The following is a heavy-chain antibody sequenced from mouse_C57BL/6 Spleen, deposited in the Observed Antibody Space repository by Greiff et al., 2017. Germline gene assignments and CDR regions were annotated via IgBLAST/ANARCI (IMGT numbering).Heavy chain of an antibody. CDR2: IDPENGDT. CDR1: GFNIKDDY. D-gene: IGHD2-3*01. Sequence: DVQLQESGAELVRPGASVKLSCTASGFNIKDDYMHWVKQRPEQGLEWIGWIDPENGDTEYASKFQGKATITADTSSNTAYLQLSSLTSEDTAVYYCTRGYFPMNYWGQGTSVTVSS. V-gene: IGHV14-4*01. J-gene: IGHJ4*01. CDR3: TRGYFPMNY.